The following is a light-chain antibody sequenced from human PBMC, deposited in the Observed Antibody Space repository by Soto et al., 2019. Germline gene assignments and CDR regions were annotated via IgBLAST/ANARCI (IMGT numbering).Light chain of an antibody. CDR1: ISDVGGYNY. V-gene: IGLV2-14*03. Sequence: QSALTQPASVSGSPGQSITISCTGTISDVGGYNYVSWYQQHPGKAPKLMIYDVSNRPSGVSNRFSGAKSGNTASLTIFGLQAEDEADYYCSSYASSAFPYVFGTGTKLTVL. CDR3: SSYASSAFPYV. CDR2: DVS. J-gene: IGLJ1*01.